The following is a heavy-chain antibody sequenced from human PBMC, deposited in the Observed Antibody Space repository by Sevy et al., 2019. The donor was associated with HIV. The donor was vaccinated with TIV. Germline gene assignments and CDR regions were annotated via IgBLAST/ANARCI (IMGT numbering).Heavy chain of an antibody. CDR1: GFTFSNYG. J-gene: IGHJ3*02. CDR2: ILAGGGST. Sequence: GGSLRLSCAASGFTFSNYGMSWVRQAPGKGLEWVSSILAGGGSTYYADSVKGRFTISRDNSKNTLFLQMNSLRAEDTAVYYCARRDSANGFEIWGQGTMVTVSS. CDR3: ARRDSANGFEI. D-gene: IGHD1-26*01. V-gene: IGHV3-23*01.